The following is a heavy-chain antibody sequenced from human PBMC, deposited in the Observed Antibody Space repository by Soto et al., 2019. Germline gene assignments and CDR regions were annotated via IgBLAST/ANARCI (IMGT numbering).Heavy chain of an antibody. CDR2: ISGSGGST. J-gene: IGHJ5*01. D-gene: IGHD5-12*01. Sequence: EVQLLESGGGLVQPGGSLRLSCAASGFTFSSYAMSWVRQAPGKGLEWVSAISGSGGSTFYADSVKGRFTISRDTSKNSLFLQMNSLRAADTAVSYCAKDRGRGYDWFDSWGQGTLVTVSS. CDR1: GFTFSSYA. V-gene: IGHV3-23*01. CDR3: AKDRGRGYDWFDS.